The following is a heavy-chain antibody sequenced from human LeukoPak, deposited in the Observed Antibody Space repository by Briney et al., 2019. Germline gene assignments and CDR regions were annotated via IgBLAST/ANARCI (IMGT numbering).Heavy chain of an antibody. Sequence: KPSETLSLTCTVSGVSISSSNSYWGWIRQPPGKGLEWIGSIYYSGNTYYNASRKSQVSISIDTSKNQFSLKLTSVTAADTAVYYCARSPVYYDYVWGSYRYNYMDVWGKGTTVTISS. J-gene: IGHJ6*03. V-gene: IGHV4-39*01. CDR3: ARSPVYYDYVWGSYRYNYMDV. D-gene: IGHD3-16*02. CDR1: GVSISSSNSY. CDR2: IYYSGNT.